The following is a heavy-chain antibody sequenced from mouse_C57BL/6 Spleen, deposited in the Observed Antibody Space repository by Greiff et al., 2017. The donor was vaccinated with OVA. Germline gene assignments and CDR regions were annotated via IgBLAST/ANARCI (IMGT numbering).Heavy chain of an antibody. J-gene: IGHJ3*01. V-gene: IGHV1-69*01. Sequence: QVQLQQPGAELVMPGASVKLSCKASGYNFTSYWMHWVKQRPGQGLEWIGEIDPSDSYTNYNQKFKGKSTLTVDKSSSTAYMQLSSLTSEDSAVYYCAKRGDYDSWFAYWGQGTLVTVSA. CDR2: IDPSDSYT. CDR1: GYNFTSYW. CDR3: AKRGDYDSWFAY. D-gene: IGHD2-4*01.